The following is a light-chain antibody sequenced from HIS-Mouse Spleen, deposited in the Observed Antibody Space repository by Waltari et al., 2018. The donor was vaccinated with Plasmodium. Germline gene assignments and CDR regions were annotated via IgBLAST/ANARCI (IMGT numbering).Light chain of an antibody. CDR1: SSDVGGYNY. J-gene: IGLJ2*01. CDR2: DVS. V-gene: IGLV2-14*03. Sequence: QSALTQPASVSGSPGQSITISCTGTSSDVGGYNYACWYQQHPGTAPTLMIYDVSNRPSGVSNRFSGSKSGNTASLTISGLQAEDEADYYCSSYTSSSTHVVFGGGTKLTVL. CDR3: SSYTSSSTHVV.